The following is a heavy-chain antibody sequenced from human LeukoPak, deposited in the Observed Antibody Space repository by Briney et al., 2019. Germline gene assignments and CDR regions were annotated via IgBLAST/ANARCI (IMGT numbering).Heavy chain of an antibody. V-gene: IGHV1-2*02. J-gene: IGHJ4*02. D-gene: IGHD4-17*01. CDR3: ARHLQRKNYGDYGPCFDY. CDR2: INPSSGGT. Sequence: ASVKVSCKTSGYSFTSYYIHWVRQAPGQGLEWMGWINPSSGGTDYAQKFQGRLTMTGDTSISTAYMELSRLRSDDTAMYYCARHLQRKNYGDYGPCFDYWGQGILVTVSS. CDR1: GYSFTSYY.